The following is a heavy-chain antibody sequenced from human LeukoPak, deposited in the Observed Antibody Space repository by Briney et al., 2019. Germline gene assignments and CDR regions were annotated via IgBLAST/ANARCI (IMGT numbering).Heavy chain of an antibody. Sequence: SETLSLTCAVYGGSFSGYYWSWIRQPPGKGLEWIGEINHSGRTNDNPSLKRRVTISVDTSKNQFSLKLSSMTAATAAVYYGARVRSGLQSNFAFWGQGTLVTVSS. CDR1: GGSFSGYY. CDR2: INHSGRT. D-gene: IGHD5-24*01. CDR3: ARVRSGLQSNFAF. J-gene: IGHJ4*02. V-gene: IGHV4-34*01.